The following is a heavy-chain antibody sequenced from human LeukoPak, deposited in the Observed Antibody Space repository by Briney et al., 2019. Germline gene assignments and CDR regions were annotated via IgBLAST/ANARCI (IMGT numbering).Heavy chain of an antibody. Sequence: QAGGSLRLFCAASGFTFSSNEMNWVRQAPGKGLEWVSYINSGGTIIYYADSVKGRFTISRDNAKNSLYLQMNSLRAEDTAIYYCARDWFADWGQGTLVIVSS. V-gene: IGHV3-48*03. J-gene: IGHJ4*02. CDR3: ARDWFAD. CDR2: INSGGTII. CDR1: GFTFSSNE.